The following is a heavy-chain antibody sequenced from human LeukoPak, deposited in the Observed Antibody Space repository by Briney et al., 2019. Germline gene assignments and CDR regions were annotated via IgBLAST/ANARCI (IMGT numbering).Heavy chain of an antibody. CDR3: ARGSNRYSGYTFDY. CDR2: IYYSGST. V-gene: IGHV4-30-4*07. CDR1: GGSISSGGYS. D-gene: IGHD5-12*01. J-gene: IGHJ4*02. Sequence: KPSETLSLTCAVSGGSISSGGYSWSWIRQPPGKGLEWIGYIYYSGSTYYNPSLKSRVTISVDTSKNQFSLKLSSVTAADTAVYYCARGSNRYSGYTFDYWGQGTLVTVSS.